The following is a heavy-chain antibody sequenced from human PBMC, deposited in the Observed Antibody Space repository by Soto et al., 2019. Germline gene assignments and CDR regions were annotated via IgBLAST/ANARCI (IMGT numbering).Heavy chain of an antibody. J-gene: IGHJ4*02. Sequence: PGGSLRLSCAASGFTFSSYAMSWVRQAPGKGLEWVSAITWNSGSIGYVDSVKGRFTISRGNAKNSLYLQMNSLRAEDTALYYCAKDVREVTTLPDYWGQGTLVTVSS. CDR1: GFTFSSYA. CDR3: AKDVREVTTLPDY. V-gene: IGHV3-9*01. D-gene: IGHD4-17*01. CDR2: ITWNSGSI.